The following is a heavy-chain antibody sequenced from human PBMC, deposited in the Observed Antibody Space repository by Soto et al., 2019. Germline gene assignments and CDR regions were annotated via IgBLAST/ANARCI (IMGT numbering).Heavy chain of an antibody. Sequence: EVQLVESGGGLVKPGGSLRLSCAASGFTFISYSMNWVRQAPGKGLEWVSSISSSSSYIYYADSVKGRFTISRDNAKNSLYLQMNSLRAEDTAVYYCERGGYSSGWYIRWGQGTLVTVSS. J-gene: IGHJ4*02. V-gene: IGHV3-21*01. D-gene: IGHD6-19*01. CDR2: ISSSSSYI. CDR1: GFTFISYS. CDR3: ERGGYSSGWYIR.